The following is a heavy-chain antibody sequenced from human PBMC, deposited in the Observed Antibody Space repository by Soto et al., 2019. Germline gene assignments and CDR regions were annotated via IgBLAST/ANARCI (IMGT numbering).Heavy chain of an antibody. J-gene: IGHJ4*02. D-gene: IGHD3-3*01. CDR2: INAGNGNT. V-gene: IGHV1-3*01. Sequence: GASVKVSCKASGYTFTSYSMHWVRHAPGQRLEWMGWINAGNGNTKYSQKFQGRVTITRDTSASTAYMELSSLRSEDTAVYYCAKVLLAFRGPDNLDYWGQGTLITVSS. CDR3: AKVLLAFRGPDNLDY. CDR1: GYTFTSYS.